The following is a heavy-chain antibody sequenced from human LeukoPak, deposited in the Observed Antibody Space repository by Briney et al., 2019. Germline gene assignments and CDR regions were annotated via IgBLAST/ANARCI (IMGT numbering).Heavy chain of an antibody. V-gene: IGHV3-48*01. CDR3: AKTMVRGVQVFDY. CDR2: ISSSSSTI. CDR1: GFTFSSYS. D-gene: IGHD3-10*01. J-gene: IGHJ4*02. Sequence: GGSLRLSCAASGFTFSSYSMNWVRQAPGKGLEWVSYISSSSSTIYYADSVKGRFTISRDNAKNSLYLQMNSLRAEDAAVYYCAKTMVRGVQVFDYWGQGTLVTVSS.